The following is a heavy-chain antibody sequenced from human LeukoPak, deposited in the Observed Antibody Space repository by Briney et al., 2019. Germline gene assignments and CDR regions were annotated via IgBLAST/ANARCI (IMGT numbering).Heavy chain of an antibody. D-gene: IGHD6-13*01. J-gene: IGHJ1*01. Sequence: SVKVSCKASGGTFSSYAISWVRQAPGQGLEWMGGIIPIFGTANYAQKFQGRVTITADESTSTAYMELSSLRPEDTAVYYCTRDEDSSSWYGMGIFQHWGQGTLVTVSS. CDR3: TRDEDSSSWYGMGIFQH. V-gene: IGHV1-69*13. CDR2: IIPIFGTA. CDR1: GGTFSSYA.